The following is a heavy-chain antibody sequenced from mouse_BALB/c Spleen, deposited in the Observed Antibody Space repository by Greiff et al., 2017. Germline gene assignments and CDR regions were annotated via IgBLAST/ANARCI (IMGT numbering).Heavy chain of an antibody. J-gene: IGHJ4*01. CDR3: ANGGYDLGAYAMDY. V-gene: IGHV5-9-4*01. D-gene: IGHD2-14*01. CDR1: GFTFSSYA. Sequence: EVKLQESGGGLVKPGGSLKLSCAASGFTFSSYAMSWVRQSPEKRLEWVAEISSGGSYTYYPDTVTGRFTISRDNAKNTLYLEMSSLRSEDTAMYYCANGGYDLGAYAMDYWGQGTSVTVSS. CDR2: ISSGGSYT.